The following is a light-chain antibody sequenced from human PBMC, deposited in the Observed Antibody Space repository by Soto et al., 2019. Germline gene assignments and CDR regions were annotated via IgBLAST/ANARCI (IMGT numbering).Light chain of an antibody. CDR3: QQYYSIRLT. J-gene: IGKJ4*01. V-gene: IGKV4-1*01. CDR1: QSVSYSSNSKNY. CDR2: WAS. Sequence: DIVMTQSPDSLAVSLGERATINCKSSQSVSYSSNSKNYLAWYQRKPGQPPKLLIYWASTRESGVPDRFSGRGSGTDFTLTISSLQAEDVAVYYCQQYYSIRLTFGGGTKVEIK.